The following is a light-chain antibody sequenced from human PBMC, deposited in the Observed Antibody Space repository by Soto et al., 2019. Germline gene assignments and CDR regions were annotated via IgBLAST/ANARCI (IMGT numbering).Light chain of an antibody. J-gene: IGLJ3*02. CDR3: CSYAGSYTLRV. Sequence: QSVLTQPRSVSGSPGQSVTISCTGTSSDVGGYNYVSWYQQHPGKAPKLMIYDVSKRPSGVPDRFSGSKSGNTASLTISGLQAGDEADYYCCSYAGSYTLRVFGGGTKVTVL. V-gene: IGLV2-11*01. CDR2: DVS. CDR1: SSDVGGYNY.